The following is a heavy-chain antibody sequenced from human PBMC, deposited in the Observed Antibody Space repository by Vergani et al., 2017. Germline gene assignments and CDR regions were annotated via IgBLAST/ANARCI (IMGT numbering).Heavy chain of an antibody. V-gene: IGHV4-59*01. CDR1: GGSISSYY. CDR2: IYYSGST. CDR3: ARAFRDGYNWGDAFDI. Sequence: QVQLQESGPGLVKPSETLSLTCPVSGGSISSYYWSWIRQPPGKGLEWIGYIYYSGSTNYNPSLKSRVTISVDTSKNQFSLKLSSVTAADTAVYYCARAFRDGYNWGDAFDIWGQGTMVTVSS. D-gene: IGHD5-24*01. J-gene: IGHJ3*02.